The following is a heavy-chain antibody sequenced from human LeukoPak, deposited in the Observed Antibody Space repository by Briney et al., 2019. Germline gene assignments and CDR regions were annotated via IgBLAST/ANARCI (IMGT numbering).Heavy chain of an antibody. D-gene: IGHD6-13*01. V-gene: IGHV3-23*01. Sequence: GGSLRLSCAASGFTFSNYAMSWVRQAPGKGLDWVSTISGSGGSTYYADSVKGRFTISRDNSKNTLYLQMNSLRADDTAVYYCAKYSNVPQGDWFDPWGQGTLVTVSS. CDR3: AKYSNVPQGDWFDP. CDR2: ISGSGGST. CDR1: GFTFSNYA. J-gene: IGHJ5*02.